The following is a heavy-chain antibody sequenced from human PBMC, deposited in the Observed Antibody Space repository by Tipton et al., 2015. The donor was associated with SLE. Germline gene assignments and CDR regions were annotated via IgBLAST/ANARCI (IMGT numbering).Heavy chain of an antibody. Sequence: SLRLSCAASGFTFSSYEMNWVRQAPGKGLEWVSYISSSGSTIYYADSVKGRFTISRDNAKNSLYLQMNSLRAEDTAVYYCAREPPTEWFYYYYYMDVWGKGTTVTVSS. CDR1: GFTFSSYE. D-gene: IGHD3-3*01. CDR3: AREPPTEWFYYYYYMDV. V-gene: IGHV3-48*03. CDR2: ISSSGSTI. J-gene: IGHJ6*03.